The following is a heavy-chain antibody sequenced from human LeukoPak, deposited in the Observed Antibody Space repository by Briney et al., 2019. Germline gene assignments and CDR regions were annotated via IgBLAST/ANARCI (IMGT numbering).Heavy chain of an antibody. D-gene: IGHD2-2*01. CDR1: GYTFTSYY. V-gene: IGHV1-46*01. CDR3: ARDRCSSTSCHSFDY. Sequence: ASVKVSCKASGYTFTSYYMHWVRQAPGQGLEWMGIINPSGGSTSYAQKFQGRVTMTRDTSTSTVYMELSSLRSDDTAVYYCARDRCSSTSCHSFDYWGQGTLVTVSS. CDR2: INPSGGST. J-gene: IGHJ4*02.